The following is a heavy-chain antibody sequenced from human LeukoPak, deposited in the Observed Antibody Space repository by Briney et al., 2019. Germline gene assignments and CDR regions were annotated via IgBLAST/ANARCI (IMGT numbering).Heavy chain of an antibody. D-gene: IGHD3-10*01. J-gene: IGHJ4*02. Sequence: GGSLRLSCAASGFTFSSYGMHWVRQAPGKGLEWVAVIWYDESKRYYADSVKGRFTISRDKSKNTLYLQMNSLRVEDTAVYYCARWGGDKEYYFDYWGQGTLVTASS. CDR3: ARWGGDKEYYFDY. V-gene: IGHV3-33*01. CDR2: IWYDESKR. CDR1: GFTFSSYG.